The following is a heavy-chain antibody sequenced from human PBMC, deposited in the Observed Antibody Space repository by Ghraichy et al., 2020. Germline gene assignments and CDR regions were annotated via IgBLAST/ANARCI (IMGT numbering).Heavy chain of an antibody. V-gene: IGHV4-34*01. CDR3: ARMGVGTPFDY. D-gene: IGHD3-16*01. CDR2: INHSGST. J-gene: IGHJ4*02. Sequence: SQTLSLTCAVYGGSFSGYYWSWIRQPPGKGLEWIGEINHSGSTNYNPSLKSRVTISVDTSKNQFSLKLSSVTAADTAVYYCARMGVGTPFDYWGQGTLVTVSS. CDR1: GGSFSGYY.